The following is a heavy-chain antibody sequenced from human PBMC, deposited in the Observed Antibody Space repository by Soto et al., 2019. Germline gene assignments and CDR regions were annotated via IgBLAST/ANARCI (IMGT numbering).Heavy chain of an antibody. CDR3: TTGVTSRGMDV. V-gene: IGHV3-15*01. CDR2: IKSKTDGGTT. Sequence: TGGSLRLSCAASGFNFSNAWMSWVRQAPGKGLEWVGRIKSKTDGGTTDYAAPVKGRFTISRDDSKNTLYLQMNGLKTEDTAVYYCTTGVTSRGMDVWGQGTTVTVSS. J-gene: IGHJ6*02. CDR1: GFNFSNAW. D-gene: IGHD2-21*02.